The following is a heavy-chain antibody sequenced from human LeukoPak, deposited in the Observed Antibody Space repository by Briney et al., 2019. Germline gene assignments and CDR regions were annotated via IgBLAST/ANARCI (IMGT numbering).Heavy chain of an antibody. D-gene: IGHD5-18*01. CDR3: VRDLSVDTAMFS. J-gene: IGHJ5*02. CDR2: ISGGGNYI. V-gene: IGHV3-21*01. CDR1: GLTVSGYS. Sequence: AGGSLRLSCAASGLTVSGYSMNWVRQAPGKGLEWVSSISGGGNYIFYADSVKGRFTISRDNAKNSLYLQMNNLRVEDTAVYYCVRDLSVDTAMFSWGQGTLVTVSS.